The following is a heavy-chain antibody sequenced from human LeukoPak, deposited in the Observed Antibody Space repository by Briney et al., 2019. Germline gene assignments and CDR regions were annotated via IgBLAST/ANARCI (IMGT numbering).Heavy chain of an antibody. Sequence: GGSLRLSCAPSEVTFRAYWMHSVRQAPGKGLVWVSHINNDGSSTSYADSVKGRFTISRDNAKNTLYLQVNSLRTEDTAVYYCACYGIAPPYWGQGTLVTVSS. CDR2: INNDGSST. V-gene: IGHV3-74*01. J-gene: IGHJ4*02. CDR1: EVTFRAYW. CDR3: ACYGIAPPY. D-gene: IGHD6-6*01.